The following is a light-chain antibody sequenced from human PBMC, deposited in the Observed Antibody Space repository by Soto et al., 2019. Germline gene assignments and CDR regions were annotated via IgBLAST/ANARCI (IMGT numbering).Light chain of an antibody. CDR2: DAS. V-gene: IGKV1-33*01. J-gene: IGKJ5*01. CDR1: QDISNY. CDR3: QQSDSLPIT. Sequence: DIQMTQSPSSLSASVGDRVTITCRASQDISNYFNWYQQRPGKAPKLLIYDASNLERVGPSRFSGNRSGTHFTFAITSLQPEDVATSYCQQSDSLPITFGQGTRLEI.